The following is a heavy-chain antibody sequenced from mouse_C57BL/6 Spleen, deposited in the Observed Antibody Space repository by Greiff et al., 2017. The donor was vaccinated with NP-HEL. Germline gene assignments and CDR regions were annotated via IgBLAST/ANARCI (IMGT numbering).Heavy chain of an antibody. J-gene: IGHJ4*01. D-gene: IGHD2-12*01. CDR2: IYPGSGNT. Sequence: QVQLKESGAELVRPGASVKLSCKASGYTFTDYYINWVKQRPGQGLEWIARIYPGSGNTYYNEKFKGKATLTAEKSSSTAYMQLSSLTSEDSAVYFCARVGEYDDYAMDYWGQGTSVTVSS. CDR1: GYTFTDYY. V-gene: IGHV1-76*01. CDR3: ARVGEYDDYAMDY.